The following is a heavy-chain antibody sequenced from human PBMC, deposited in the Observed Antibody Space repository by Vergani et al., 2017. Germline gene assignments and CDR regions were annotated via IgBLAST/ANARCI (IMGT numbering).Heavy chain of an antibody. V-gene: IGHV3-23*01. CDR3: AKVGRSEVACTFGAFDI. J-gene: IGHJ3*02. CDR1: GFTFIMHA. CDR2: LSASDRRP. Sequence: EVQLLESGGDLVQPGGSLRLSCAASGFTFIMHAMSWVRQAPGKGLEWVSTLSASDRRPHYADSVKGRFTISRDNSKNTLFLHMNSLRPEDTAVYYCAKVGRSEVACTFGAFDILGQGTMVNVSS. D-gene: IGHD6-19*01.